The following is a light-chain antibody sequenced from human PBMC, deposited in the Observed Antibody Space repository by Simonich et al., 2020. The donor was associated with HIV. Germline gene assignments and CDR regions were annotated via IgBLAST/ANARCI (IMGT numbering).Light chain of an antibody. CDR1: QSVSIN. V-gene: IGKV3-15*01. CDR3: QQYNNWPLT. Sequence: EIVMTQSPATLSVSPGDRATLSCRASQSVSINLAWYQQKPGQAPRLLIYGASTRATGIPARFSGSGSGTEFTLSISSMQSEDFAVYYCQQYNNWPLTFGGGTKVEIK. CDR2: GAS. J-gene: IGKJ4*01.